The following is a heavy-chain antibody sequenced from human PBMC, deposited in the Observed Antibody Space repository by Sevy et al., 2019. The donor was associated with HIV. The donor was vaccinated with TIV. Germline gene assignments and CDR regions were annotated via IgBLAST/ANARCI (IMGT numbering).Heavy chain of an antibody. V-gene: IGHV1-18*01. CDR3: VRGTRFYDFWTGGDY. CDR2: ISGFNGDT. D-gene: IGHD3-3*01. J-gene: IGHJ4*02. Sequence: ASVKVSCKASGYTFTNYAISWVRQAPGQGLEWMGWISGFNGDTKNAEKFQGRFTMTTDTSTKTAYMDLRSLRSDDPAVYYCVRGTRFYDFWTGGDYWGQGTLVTVSS. CDR1: GYTFTNYA.